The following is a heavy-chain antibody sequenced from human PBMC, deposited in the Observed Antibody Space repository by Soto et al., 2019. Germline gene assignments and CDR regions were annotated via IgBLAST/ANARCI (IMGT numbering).Heavy chain of an antibody. CDR3: AREYKYYYDSSGYYNWFDP. CDR1: GGTFSSYA. Sequence: QVQLVQSGAEVKKPGSSVKVSCKASGGTFSSYAISWVRQAPGQGLEWMGGIIPIFGTANYAQKFQGRVTITADESTSTAYMELSSLRSKDTAVYYCAREYKYYYDSSGYYNWFDPWGQGTLVTVSS. J-gene: IGHJ5*02. CDR2: IIPIFGTA. V-gene: IGHV1-69*01. D-gene: IGHD3-22*01.